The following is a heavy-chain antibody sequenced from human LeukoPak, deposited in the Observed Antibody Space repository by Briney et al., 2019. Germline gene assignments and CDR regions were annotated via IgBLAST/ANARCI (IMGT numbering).Heavy chain of an antibody. CDR3: ASRGYGSGSTLGFDY. D-gene: IGHD3-10*01. Sequence: SVKVSRKASGGTFSSYAISWVRQAPGQGLEWIGGIIPIFGTANYAQKFQGRVTITADESTSTAYMELSSLRSEDTAVYYCASRGYGSGSTLGFDYWGQGTLVTVSS. J-gene: IGHJ4*02. CDR2: IIPIFGTA. V-gene: IGHV1-69*13. CDR1: GGTFSSYA.